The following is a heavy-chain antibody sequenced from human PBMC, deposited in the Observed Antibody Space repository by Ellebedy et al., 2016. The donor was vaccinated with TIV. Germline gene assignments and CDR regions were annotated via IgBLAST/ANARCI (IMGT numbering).Heavy chain of an antibody. CDR3: ARDGGYGGNSLYYFDY. V-gene: IGHV1-2*02. CDR2: INPNSGGT. D-gene: IGHD4-23*01. Sequence: ASVKVSXXASGYTFTGYYMQWVRQAPGQGLEWMGWINPNSGGTNYAQKFQGRVTMTRDTSISTAYMELSRLRSDDTAVYYCARDGGYGGNSLYYFDYWGQGTLVTVSS. J-gene: IGHJ4*02. CDR1: GYTFTGYY.